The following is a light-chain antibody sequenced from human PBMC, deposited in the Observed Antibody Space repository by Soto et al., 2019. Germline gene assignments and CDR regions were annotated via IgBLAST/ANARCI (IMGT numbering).Light chain of an antibody. CDR3: QTWVTGIHVV. CDR2: LDSDGSH. J-gene: IGLJ2*01. Sequence: QLVLTQSPSASASLGASVKLTCTLSSGHSSYAIAWHQQQPEKSPRYLMKLDSDGSHTKGDAIPDRFSGSSSGAERYLTISSLQSEDEADYYCQTWVTGIHVVFGGGTKLTVL. V-gene: IGLV4-69*01. CDR1: SGHSSYA.